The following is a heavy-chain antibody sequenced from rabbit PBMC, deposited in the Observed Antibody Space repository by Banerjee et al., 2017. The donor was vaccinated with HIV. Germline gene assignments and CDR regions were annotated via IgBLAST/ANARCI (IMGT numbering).Heavy chain of an antibody. CDR3: VREAGYGGYGDGNL. J-gene: IGHJ4*01. D-gene: IGHD6-1*01. CDR2: IDAGSSGFT. V-gene: IGHV1S40*01. Sequence: ESGGDLVKPGASLTLTCTASGVSFSLSSYMCWVRQAPGKGLEWIACIDAGSSGFTYFATWAKGRFTNSSHNAQNTLYLQLNSLTAADTATYFCVREAGYGGYGDGNLRGPGTLVTVS. CDR1: GVSFSLSSY.